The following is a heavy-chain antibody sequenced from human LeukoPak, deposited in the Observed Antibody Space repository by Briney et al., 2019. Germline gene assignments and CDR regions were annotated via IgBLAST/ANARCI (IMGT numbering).Heavy chain of an antibody. Sequence: GGSLRLSCAAYRFNVSSNYRSWVRQAPGKGLEWVSVIYSGGSTYYADSVKGRFTISRDNSKNTLFLQMNSLRAEDTAVYYCARDHTGGYYYDSAYGMDVWGQGTAVTVSS. CDR2: IYSGGST. D-gene: IGHD3-22*01. CDR1: RFNVSSNY. CDR3: ARDHTGGYYYDSAYGMDV. J-gene: IGHJ6*02. V-gene: IGHV3-53*01.